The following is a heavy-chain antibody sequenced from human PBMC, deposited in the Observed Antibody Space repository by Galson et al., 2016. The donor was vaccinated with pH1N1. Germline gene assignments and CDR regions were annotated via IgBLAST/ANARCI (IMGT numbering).Heavy chain of an antibody. CDR1: GFTFSGSA. CDR3: TVEPAAYYYYYRMDV. D-gene: IGHD2-2*01. J-gene: IGHJ6*02. CDR2: IRSKANSYAT. Sequence: SLRLSCAASGFTFSGSAMHWVRQASGKGLEWVGRIRSKANSYATAYAASVKGRFTISRDDYKNTAYLQMNSLKTEDTAVYYCTVEPAAYYYYYRMDVWGQGTTVTVSS. V-gene: IGHV3-73*01.